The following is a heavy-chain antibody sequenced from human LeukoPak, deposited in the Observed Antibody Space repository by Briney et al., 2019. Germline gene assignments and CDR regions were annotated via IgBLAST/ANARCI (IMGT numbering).Heavy chain of an antibody. CDR2: IIPIFGTA. CDR3: ASCNIVVVPAAIPLYDGMDV. D-gene: IGHD2-2*01. CDR1: GGTFSSYA. J-gene: IGHJ6*04. V-gene: IGHV1-69*01. Sequence: SVKVSCKASGGTFSSYANSWVRQAPGQGLEWMGGIIPIFGTANYAQKFQGRVTITADESTSTAYMELSSLSSEDTAVYYCASCNIVVVPAAIPLYDGMDVWGKGTTVTVSS.